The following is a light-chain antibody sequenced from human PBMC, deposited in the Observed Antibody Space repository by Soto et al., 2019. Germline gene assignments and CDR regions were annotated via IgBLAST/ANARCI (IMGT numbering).Light chain of an antibody. CDR3: QQYNYWPPWT. J-gene: IGKJ1*01. Sequence: EIVLTQSPGTLSLSPGERATLSCRASQSVSSYLAWYQQKPGQAPRLLIYDASNRATGIPARFSGSGSGTEFTLTISSLQSEDFAVYYCQQYNYWPPWTFGQGTKVDIK. V-gene: IGKV3D-15*01. CDR1: QSVSSY. CDR2: DAS.